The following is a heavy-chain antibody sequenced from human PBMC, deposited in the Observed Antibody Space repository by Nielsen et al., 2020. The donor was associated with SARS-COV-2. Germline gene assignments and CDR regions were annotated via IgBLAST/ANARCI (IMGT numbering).Heavy chain of an antibody. CDR2: INWNGGRT. CDR3: ARGYLAAPYYYGMDV. D-gene: IGHD6-13*01. Sequence: GGSLRLSCAASGFSFDDDGMSWVRQVPGRGLEWVSGINWNGGRTGYADSVRGRFTISRDNAQSSLYLQMNSLRVEDTALYYCARGYLAAPYYYGMDVWGQGTTVTVYS. J-gene: IGHJ6*02. V-gene: IGHV3-20*04. CDR1: GFSFDDDG.